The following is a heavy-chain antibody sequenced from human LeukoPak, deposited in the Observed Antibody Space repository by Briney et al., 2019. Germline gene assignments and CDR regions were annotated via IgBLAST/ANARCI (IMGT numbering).Heavy chain of an antibody. CDR3: ARAFYSSSWYHKEDFFDY. J-gene: IGHJ4*02. CDR1: GYSINNGYY. V-gene: IGHV4-38-2*02. Sequence: SETLSLTCTVSGYSINNGYYWGWIRQPPGKGLEWIGSIYHSGSTYYKPSLKSRVTISVDTSKNQFSLKLSSVTAADTAVYYCARAFYSSSWYHKEDFFDYWGQGTPVTVSS. D-gene: IGHD6-13*01. CDR2: IYHSGST.